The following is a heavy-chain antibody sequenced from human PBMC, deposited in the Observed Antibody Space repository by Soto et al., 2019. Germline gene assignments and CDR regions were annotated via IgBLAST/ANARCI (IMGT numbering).Heavy chain of an antibody. Sequence: QVQLVQSGAEMKKPGSSAKVSCKASGDTFSTYAIVWVRQAPGQGLEWMGGIIPIFGTANYAQKFQGRVTITADKSASTAFMELSSLRSEDTAVYYCASSSGNNYGVGTNYYFDYWGQGTLVTVSS. CDR1: GDTFSTYA. J-gene: IGHJ4*02. CDR3: ASSSGNNYGVGTNYYFDY. CDR2: IIPIFGTA. D-gene: IGHD1-26*01. V-gene: IGHV1-69*06.